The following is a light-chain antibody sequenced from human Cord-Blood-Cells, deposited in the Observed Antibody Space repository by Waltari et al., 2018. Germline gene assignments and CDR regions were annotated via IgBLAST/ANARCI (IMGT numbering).Light chain of an antibody. Sequence: QSALTQPASVSGSPGQSITISCTGTSSDVGGYNYVSWYQQHPGKAPKLMIYDVSNRPSGVSNRFSGSKSGNMASLTISGLQAEDEADYYCSSYTSSSTLVVFGGGTKLTVI. CDR1: SSDVGGYNY. J-gene: IGLJ2*01. CDR2: DVS. V-gene: IGLV2-14*01. CDR3: SSYTSSSTLVV.